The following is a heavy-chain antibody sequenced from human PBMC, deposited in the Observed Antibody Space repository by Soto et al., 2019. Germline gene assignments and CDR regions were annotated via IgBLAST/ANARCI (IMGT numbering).Heavy chain of an antibody. CDR1: GGSFSGYY. CDR2: INHSGST. V-gene: IGHV4-34*01. J-gene: IGHJ6*02. CDR3: AKDQTRVVEAAALYHYAMDV. D-gene: IGHD2-15*01. Sequence: SETLSLTCAVYGGSFSGYYWSWIRQPPGKGLEWIGEINHSGSTNYNPSLKSRVTISVDTSKNQFSLRAEDTAVYYCAKDQTRVVEAAALYHYAMDVWGQGTTVTVSS.